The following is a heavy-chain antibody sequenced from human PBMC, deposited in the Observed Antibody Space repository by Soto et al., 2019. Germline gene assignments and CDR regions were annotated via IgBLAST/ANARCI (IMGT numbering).Heavy chain of an antibody. CDR3: TTEKMDPLLWDHYYYYYMDV. V-gene: IGHV3-15*01. Sequence: GGSLRLSCAASGFTFSNAWMSWVRQAPGKGLEWVGRIKSKTDGGTTDYAAPVKGRFTISRDDSKNTLYLQMNSLKTEDTAVYYCTTEKMDPLLWDHYYYYYMDVWGKGTTVTVSS. CDR2: IKSKTDGGTT. D-gene: IGHD3-10*01. J-gene: IGHJ6*03. CDR1: GFTFSNAW.